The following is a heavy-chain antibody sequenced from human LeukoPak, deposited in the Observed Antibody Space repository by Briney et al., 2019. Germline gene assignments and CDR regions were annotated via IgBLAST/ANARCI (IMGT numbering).Heavy chain of an antibody. D-gene: IGHD2-2*02. CDR3: AKDCRDIVVVPAAIRFRNDAFDI. Sequence: GGSLRLSCGASGFPFSRYAVSWVRGAPGKGLEWVSAISCCGGSTYYADSVRGRFTISRDNSKNTLYLQMNSLRAEDTAVYYCAKDCRDIVVVPAAIRFRNDAFDIWGQGTMVTVSS. CDR1: GFPFSRYA. V-gene: IGHV3-23*01. J-gene: IGHJ3*02. CDR2: ISCCGGST.